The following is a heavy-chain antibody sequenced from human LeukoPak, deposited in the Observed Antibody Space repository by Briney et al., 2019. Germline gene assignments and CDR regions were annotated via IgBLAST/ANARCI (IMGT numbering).Heavy chain of an antibody. CDR3: ARDRGSGWYYFDY. CDR2: INSDGSST. V-gene: IGHV3-74*01. D-gene: IGHD6-19*01. CDR1: GFTFSSYW. J-gene: IGHJ4*02. Sequence: GGSLRLSCAASGFTFSSYWMHWVRQAPGKGLVWVSRINSDGSSTTYADSVKGRFTISRDNAKNTLYLQMNSLRAEDTAVYYCARDRGSGWYYFDYWGQGTLVTVCS.